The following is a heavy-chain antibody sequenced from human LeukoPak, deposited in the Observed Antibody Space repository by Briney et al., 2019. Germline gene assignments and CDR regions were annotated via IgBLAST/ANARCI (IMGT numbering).Heavy chain of an antibody. CDR1: GFTFSSYW. Sequence: GGSLRLSCAASGFTFSSYWMHWVRQAPGKGLVWVSRIISDGSSATHADSVKGRFTMSRDNAKNMLYLQMNSLRAEDTAVYYCTRDRRYGGMDVWGQGSTVTVSS. J-gene: IGHJ6*02. CDR3: TRDRRYGGMDV. D-gene: IGHD3-10*01. CDR2: IISDGSSA. V-gene: IGHV3-74*01.